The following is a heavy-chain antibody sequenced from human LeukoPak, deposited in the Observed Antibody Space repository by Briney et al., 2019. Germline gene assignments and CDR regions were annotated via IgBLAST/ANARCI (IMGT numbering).Heavy chain of an antibody. CDR3: ARDRDGYNSRVFDY. V-gene: IGHV4-59*01. D-gene: IGHD5-24*01. CDR1: GGSISSYY. J-gene: IGHJ4*02. Sequence: SETLSLTCTVSGGSISSYYWSWIRQPPGKGLEWIGYIYYSGSTNYNPSLKSRVTVSVDTSKNQFSLKLSSVTAADTAVYYCARDRDGYNSRVFDYWGQGTLVTVSS. CDR2: IYYSGST.